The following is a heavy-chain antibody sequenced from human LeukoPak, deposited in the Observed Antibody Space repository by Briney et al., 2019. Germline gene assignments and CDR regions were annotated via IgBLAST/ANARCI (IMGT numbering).Heavy chain of an antibody. J-gene: IGHJ4*02. V-gene: IGHV4-34*01. CDR2: IYHSGST. CDR3: ARVPGYGDYVGY. CDR1: GGSFSGYY. Sequence: SETLSLTCAVYGGSFSGYYWSWIRQPPGKGLEWIGEIYHSGSTNYNPSLKSRVTISVDTSKNQFSLKLSSVTAADTAVYYCARVPGYGDYVGYWGQGTLVTVSS. D-gene: IGHD4-17*01.